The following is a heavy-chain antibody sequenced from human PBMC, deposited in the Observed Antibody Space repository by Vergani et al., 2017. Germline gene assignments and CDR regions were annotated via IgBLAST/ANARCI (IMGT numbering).Heavy chain of an antibody. J-gene: IGHJ4*02. V-gene: IGHV3-30-3*01. D-gene: IGHD4-17*01. CDR1: GFTFSSYA. Sequence: QVQLVESGGGVVQPGRSLRLPCAASGFTFSSYAMHWVRQAPGKGLEWVAVISYDGINKYYADSVKGRFTISRDNSKNTLYLQMNSLRAEDTAVYYCARGASGDYVSSFDYWGQGTLVTVSS. CDR2: ISYDGINK. CDR3: ARGASGDYVSSFDY.